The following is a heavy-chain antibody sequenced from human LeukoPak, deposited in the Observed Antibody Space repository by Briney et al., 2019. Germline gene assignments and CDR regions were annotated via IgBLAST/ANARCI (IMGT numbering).Heavy chain of an antibody. Sequence: GGSLRLSCAASGFTFGSFSMTWVRQAPGKGLEWVSTISSSGSGTYICYADSVKGRFTISRDNAKNSLYLQMNSLRAEDTAVYYCARDPGRSGGSCCSDYWGQGTLVTVSS. CDR2: ISSSGSGTYI. J-gene: IGHJ4*02. D-gene: IGHD2-15*01. V-gene: IGHV3-21*01. CDR1: GFTFGSFS. CDR3: ARDPGRSGGSCCSDY.